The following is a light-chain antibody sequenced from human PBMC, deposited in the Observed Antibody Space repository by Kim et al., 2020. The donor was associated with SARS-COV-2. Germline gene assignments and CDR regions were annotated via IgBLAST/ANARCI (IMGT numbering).Light chain of an antibody. CDR3: HSRDSNGNVV. J-gene: IGLJ2*01. V-gene: IGLV3-19*01. CDR2: GKN. Sequence: SSELTQDPAVSVALGQTVRITCQGDSLRRYYATWYQQKPGQAPILVIYGKNNRPSGIPDRFSGSSSGNTASLTITGTQAGDEADYYCHSRDSNGNVVFGGGTQLTVL. CDR1: SLRRYY.